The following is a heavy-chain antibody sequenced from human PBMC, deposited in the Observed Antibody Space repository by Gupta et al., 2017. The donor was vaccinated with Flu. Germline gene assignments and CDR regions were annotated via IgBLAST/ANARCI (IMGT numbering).Heavy chain of an antibody. CDR1: RSTFSSYE. J-gene: IGHJ4*02. V-gene: IGHV3-48*03. CDR2: ISGVGSII. D-gene: IGHD6-6*01. Sequence: EAQVVGSEGGVVHSGGSLSFSCAASRSTFSSYEMIWVRQAPGKGLEWVSYISGVGSIIYYADSVKGRVTISRDNAKNSLSLQRNSLRAADTAVYYCARSQTIAARVFDYWAQGSLATVSS. CDR3: ARSQTIAARVFDY.